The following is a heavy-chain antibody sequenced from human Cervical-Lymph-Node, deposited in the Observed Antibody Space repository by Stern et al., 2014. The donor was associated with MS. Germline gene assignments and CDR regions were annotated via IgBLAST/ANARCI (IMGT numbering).Heavy chain of an antibody. J-gene: IGHJ6*02. CDR3: ARHRQQTLYGMDV. CDR2: ISPGDSDT. V-gene: IGHV5-51*01. CDR1: GYSFTNYG. Sequence: VQLVQSGAEVKKPGESLKISCKGSGYSFTNYGIGWVRQMPGKGLEWMGVISPGDSDTRYSPSFQGRVTISADKSISPAYLQWSSLKASDTAMYYCARHRQQTLYGMDVWGQGTTVTVSS. D-gene: IGHD6-13*01.